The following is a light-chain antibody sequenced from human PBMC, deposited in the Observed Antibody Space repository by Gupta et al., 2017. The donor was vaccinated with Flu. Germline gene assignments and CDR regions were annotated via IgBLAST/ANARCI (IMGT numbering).Light chain of an antibody. J-gene: IGLJ2*01. V-gene: IGLV6-57*01. CDR1: PGNIASNY. CDR3: QTYDNTDVV. Sequence: TVTISCTRNPGNIASNYVQWYQQRPGSSPTLVIFEDNKRPSGVPYRFSGAIDTSSHSATLTISGLRAEDEADYYCQTYDNTDVVFGGGTRLSVL. CDR2: EDN.